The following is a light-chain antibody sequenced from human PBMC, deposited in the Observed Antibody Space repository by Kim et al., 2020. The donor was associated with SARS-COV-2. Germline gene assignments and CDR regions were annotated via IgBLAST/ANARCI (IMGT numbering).Light chain of an antibody. J-gene: IGLJ3*02. CDR2: DVT. CDR3: SSYTSSSTWV. V-gene: IGLV2-14*03. CDR1: TSDIGGHNY. Sequence: QSALTQPASVSGSPGQSITISCTGVTSDIGGHNYVSWYQHDPGKAPKLILYDVTNRPSGIPTRFSGSMSGNTASLTISGLQAEDEADYYCSSYTSSSTWVFGGGTQLTVL.